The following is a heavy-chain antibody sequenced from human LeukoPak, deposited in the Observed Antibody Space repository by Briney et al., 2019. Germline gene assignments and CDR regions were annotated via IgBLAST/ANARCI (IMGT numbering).Heavy chain of an antibody. Sequence: GGSLRLSCAASRFTFSSYGMHRARQTPGKGLEWVAFIRHDGSYQQYADSVKGRLTVSRDNSKDTVYLQMNSLRTEDTAVYYCAKNRDSSDYPRDFDYWGQGTLVTVSS. J-gene: IGHJ4*02. V-gene: IGHV3-30*02. D-gene: IGHD3-22*01. CDR1: RFTFSSYG. CDR3: AKNRDSSDYPRDFDY. CDR2: IRHDGSYQ.